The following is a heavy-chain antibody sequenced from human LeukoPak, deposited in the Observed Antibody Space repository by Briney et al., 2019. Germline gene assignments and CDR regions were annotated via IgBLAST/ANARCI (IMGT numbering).Heavy chain of an antibody. Sequence: LGESLKISCKGSGYSFTCYWIGWVRQMPGKGLEWMGIIYPGDSDTRYSPSFQGQVTISADKSISTAYLQWSSLKASDTAMYYCARYVRGYYYGMDVWGQGTTVTVSS. CDR3: ARYVRGYYYGMDV. CDR2: IYPGDSDT. CDR1: GYSFTCYW. V-gene: IGHV5-51*01. J-gene: IGHJ6*02. D-gene: IGHD3-10*02.